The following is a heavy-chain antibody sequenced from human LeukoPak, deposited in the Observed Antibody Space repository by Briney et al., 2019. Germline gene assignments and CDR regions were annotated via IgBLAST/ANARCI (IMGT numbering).Heavy chain of an antibody. V-gene: IGHV4-34*01. D-gene: IGHD6-19*01. CDR2: INYSGST. J-gene: IGHJ4*02. CDR3: ARRPSSGWKYNFDY. Sequence: SETLSLTCAIYSESFSGYFWSWIRQPPGRGLEWIGEINYSGSTNYNPSLKSRVTISVDTSKNQFSLKLSSVTAADTAVYYCARRPSSGWKYNFDYWGQGTLVTVSS. CDR1: SESFSGYF.